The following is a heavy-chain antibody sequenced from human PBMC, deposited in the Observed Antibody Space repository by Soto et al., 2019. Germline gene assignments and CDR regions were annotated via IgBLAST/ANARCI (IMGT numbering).Heavy chain of an antibody. V-gene: IGHV3-30*18. Sequence: GGSLRLSCAASGFTFSSYGMHWVRQAPGKGLEWVAVISYDGSNKYYADSVKGRFTISRDNSKNTLYLQMNSLRAEDTAVYYCAKDYNDYSNYADGMDVWGQGTTVTVSS. CDR2: ISYDGSNK. D-gene: IGHD4-4*01. CDR3: AKDYNDYSNYADGMDV. J-gene: IGHJ6*02. CDR1: GFTFSSYG.